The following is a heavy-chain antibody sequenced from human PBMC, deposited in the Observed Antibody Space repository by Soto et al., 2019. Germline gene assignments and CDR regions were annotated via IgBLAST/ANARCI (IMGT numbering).Heavy chain of an antibody. CDR1: GFAFSSYA. CDR3: AKDFLIPRGYDGNDV. CDR2: ISGSDGST. J-gene: IGHJ6*02. D-gene: IGHD2-15*01. V-gene: IGHV3-23*01. Sequence: GGSLRLSCAASGFAFSSYAMSWVRQAPGKGLEWCSAISGSDGSTYYADSVKGRFTISGDNSKNTLYLQINSLRAEDTAVYYCAKDFLIPRGYDGNDVCGQGTTVTISS.